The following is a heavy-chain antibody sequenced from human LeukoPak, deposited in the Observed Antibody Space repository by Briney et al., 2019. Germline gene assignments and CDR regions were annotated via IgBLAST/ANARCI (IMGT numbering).Heavy chain of an antibody. D-gene: IGHD6-19*01. Sequence: ASVKVSCKASGYTFTGYYMHWVRQAPGQGLEWMGWINPNSGGTNYAQKFQGRVTMTRDTSISTAYMELSRLRSDDTAVYYCASSSGYSSGWSPRGDAFDIWGQGTMVTVSS. CDR3: ASSSGYSSGWSPRGDAFDI. V-gene: IGHV1-2*02. J-gene: IGHJ3*02. CDR1: GYTFTGYY. CDR2: INPNSGGT.